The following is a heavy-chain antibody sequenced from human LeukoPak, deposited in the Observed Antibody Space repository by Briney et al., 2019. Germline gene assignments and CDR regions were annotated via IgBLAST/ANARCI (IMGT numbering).Heavy chain of an antibody. D-gene: IGHD5-24*01. Sequence: GGSLRPSCVASGFTFSTYWMSWVRQAPGKGLEWVANIRQDGSEKYYVDSVKDRFTIPRDNAKNSLYLQMNPLRDDDTAVYYCARVIDGALIDYWGQGTLVTVSS. J-gene: IGHJ4*02. V-gene: IGHV3-7*01. CDR2: IRQDGSEK. CDR1: GFTFSTYW. CDR3: ARVIDGALIDY.